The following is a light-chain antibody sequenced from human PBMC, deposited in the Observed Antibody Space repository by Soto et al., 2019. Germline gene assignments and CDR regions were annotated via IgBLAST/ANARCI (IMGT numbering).Light chain of an antibody. CDR1: SSDVGAYNY. J-gene: IGLJ3*02. CDR3: SSYAGSYTWV. CDR2: DVS. Sequence: QSVLTQPRSVSGSPGQTVTVSCTGTSSDVGAYNYVSWYRHHPGNAPKFLIYDVSRRPLGVPDRFSASKSGNTASLTISGLQAEDEADYYCSSYAGSYTWVFGGGTKLTVL. V-gene: IGLV2-11*01.